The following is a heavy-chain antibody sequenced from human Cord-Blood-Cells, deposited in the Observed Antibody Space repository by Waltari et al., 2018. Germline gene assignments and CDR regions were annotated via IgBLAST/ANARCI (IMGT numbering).Heavy chain of an antibody. Sequence: QVQLQQWGAGLLKPSETLSLTCAVYGGSFSGYYWSWIRQPPGKGLEWIGEINHSGSTNYNPSLTSRVTISVDTSKNQFSLKLSSVTAADTAVYYCARGNSGSYYWFDPWGQGTLVTVSS. CDR2: INHSGST. V-gene: IGHV4-34*01. CDR1: GGSFSGYY. D-gene: IGHD1-26*01. CDR3: ARGNSGSYYWFDP. J-gene: IGHJ5*02.